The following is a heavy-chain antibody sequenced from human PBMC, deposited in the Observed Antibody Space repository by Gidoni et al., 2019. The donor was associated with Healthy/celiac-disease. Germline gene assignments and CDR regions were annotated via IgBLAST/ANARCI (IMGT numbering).Heavy chain of an antibody. CDR1: GCTFSSYG. J-gene: IGHJ6*02. Sequence: QVQLVESGGGVVQPGRSLRLPCAASGCTFSSYGMHWVRQAPGKGLEWVAVIWYDGSNKYYADSVKGRFTISRDNSKNTLYLQMNSLRAEDTAVYYCARDRGYYYSMDVWGQGTTVTVSS. V-gene: IGHV3-33*01. CDR2: IWYDGSNK. CDR3: ARDRGYYYSMDV.